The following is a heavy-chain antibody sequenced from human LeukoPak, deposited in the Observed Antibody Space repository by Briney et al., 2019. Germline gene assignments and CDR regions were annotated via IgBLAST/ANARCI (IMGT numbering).Heavy chain of an antibody. D-gene: IGHD3-9*01. J-gene: IGHJ6*02. CDR2: ISGSGGST. Sequence: PGGSLRLSCAASGFTFSSYAMSWVRQAPGKGLEWVSAISGSGGSTYYADSVKGRFTISRDNAKNSLYLQMNSLRAEDTAVYYCAVGPFDSDYYYYGMDVWGQGTTVTVSS. CDR3: AVGPFDSDYYYYGMDV. V-gene: IGHV3-23*01. CDR1: GFTFSSYA.